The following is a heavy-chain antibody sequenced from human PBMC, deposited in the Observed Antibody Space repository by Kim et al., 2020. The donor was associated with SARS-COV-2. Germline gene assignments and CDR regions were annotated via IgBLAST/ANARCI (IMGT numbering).Heavy chain of an antibody. Sequence: ASVKVSCKASGYTFTSYAMNWVRQAPGQGLEWMGWINTNTGNPTYAQGFTGRFVFSLDTSVSTAYLQISSLKAEDTAVYYCATDSYGDYAYYYSYYMDVWGKGTTVTVSS. D-gene: IGHD4-17*01. CDR2: INTNTGNP. CDR1: GYTFTSYA. CDR3: ATDSYGDYAYYYSYYMDV. J-gene: IGHJ6*03. V-gene: IGHV7-4-1*02.